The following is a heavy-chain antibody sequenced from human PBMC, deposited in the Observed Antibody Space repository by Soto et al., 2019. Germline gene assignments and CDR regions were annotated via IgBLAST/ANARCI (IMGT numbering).Heavy chain of an antibody. D-gene: IGHD6-13*01. CDR2: ISSSSSYI. J-gene: IGHJ3*02. CDR1: GFTFSSYS. CDR3: AREPGIAAADDAFDI. V-gene: IGHV3-21*01. Sequence: GGSLRLSCAASGFTFSSYSMNWVRQAPGKGLEWVSSISSSSSYIYYADTVKGRFTISRDNAKNSLYLQMNSLRAEDTAVYYCAREPGIAAADDAFDIWGQGTMVTVSS.